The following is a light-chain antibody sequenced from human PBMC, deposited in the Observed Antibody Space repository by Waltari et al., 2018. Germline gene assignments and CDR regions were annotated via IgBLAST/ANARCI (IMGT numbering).Light chain of an antibody. Sequence: DIQMTQSPTTLSASVGDRVTITCRASQSINSWLAWYQQKPGKAPNLLIYKASSLESGVPSRFSGSASGTEFTLTISSLQPDDFATYYCQQYNNYPWTFGQGTKVEI. CDR3: QQYNNYPWT. CDR2: KAS. V-gene: IGKV1-5*03. CDR1: QSINSW. J-gene: IGKJ1*01.